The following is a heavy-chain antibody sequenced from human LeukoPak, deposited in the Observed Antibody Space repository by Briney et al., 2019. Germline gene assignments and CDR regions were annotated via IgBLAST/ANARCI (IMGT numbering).Heavy chain of an antibody. V-gene: IGHV3-21*01. CDR1: GFTFSSYS. Sequence: GGSLRLSCAASGFTFSSYSMNWVRQAPGKGLEWVSSISTSSTYIYYADSVKGRFTISRDNAKNSLYLQMNSLRAEDTAVYYCARDPPFIIGTTFFDYWGQGTLVTVSS. CDR3: ARDPPFIIGTTFFDY. D-gene: IGHD1-20*01. CDR2: ISTSSTYI. J-gene: IGHJ4*02.